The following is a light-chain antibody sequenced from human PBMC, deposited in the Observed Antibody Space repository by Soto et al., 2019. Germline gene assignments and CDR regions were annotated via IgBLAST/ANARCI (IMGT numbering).Light chain of an antibody. CDR3: QQYGSSPIT. J-gene: IGKJ5*01. CDR1: QSVTSSY. Sequence: EIVLTQSPGTLCLSPGETATLSCRASQSVTSSYIAWYQHNPGQAPRLLIYGASSRATAIPDRFSGSGSGTDFTLTISRLEPENFAVYYCQQYGSSPITFGQGTRL. V-gene: IGKV3-20*01. CDR2: GAS.